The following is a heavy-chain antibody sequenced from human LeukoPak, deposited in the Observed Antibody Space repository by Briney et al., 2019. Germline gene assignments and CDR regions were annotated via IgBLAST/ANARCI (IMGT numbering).Heavy chain of an antibody. CDR2: ISSYNGNT. D-gene: IGHD3-22*01. V-gene: IGHV1-18*01. J-gene: IGHJ2*01. CDR3: ARRYYDSSGYYYPWYVDL. CDR1: GYIFSNYG. Sequence: GASVKVSCKASGYIFSNYGISWVRQAPGQGLEWMGWISSYNGNTNYAQKFQGRVTMTRDTSISTAYMELSRLRSDDTAVYYCARRYYDSSGYYYPWYVDLWGRGTLVTVSS.